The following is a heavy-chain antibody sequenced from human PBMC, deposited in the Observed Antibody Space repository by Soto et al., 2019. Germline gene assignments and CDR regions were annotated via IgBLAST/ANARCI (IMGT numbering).Heavy chain of an antibody. CDR2: IIPIFGTA. J-gene: IGHJ6*02. CDR3: ARAMVRGVMSYYYYGMDV. V-gene: IGHV1-69*01. CDR1: GGTFSSYA. Sequence: QVQLVQSGAEVKKPGSSVKVSCKASGGTFSSYAISWVRQAPGQGLEWMGGIIPIFGTANYAQKFQGRVTITADESTSTAYMERSSLRSEDTAVYYCARAMVRGVMSYYYYGMDVWGQGTTVTVSS. D-gene: IGHD3-10*01.